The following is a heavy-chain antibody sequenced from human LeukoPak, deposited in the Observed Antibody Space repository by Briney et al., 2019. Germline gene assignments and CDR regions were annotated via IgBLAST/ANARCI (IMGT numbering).Heavy chain of an antibody. J-gene: IGHJ4*02. V-gene: IGHV1-46*01. Sequence: YTXXXXYMHWVRQAPGQGLEWMGIINPSGGSTSYAQKFQGRVTMTRDTSTSTVYMELSSLRSEDTAVYYCARDTRGTERDFDYWGQGTLVTVSS. D-gene: IGHD1-1*01. CDR3: ARDTRGTERDFDY. CDR1: YTXXXXY. CDR2: INPSGGST.